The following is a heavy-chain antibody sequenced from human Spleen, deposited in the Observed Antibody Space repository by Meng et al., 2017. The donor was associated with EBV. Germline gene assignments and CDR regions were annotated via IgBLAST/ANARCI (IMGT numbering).Heavy chain of an antibody. CDR3: AKALHYDILSGYSDYFDY. Sequence: EAQLVESGGGLIQPGGSLSVSCAASGFTVSSNHMSWVRQAPGKGLEWVSGISASGGSTYYADSVRGRFTISRDNSKKTLYLQMSSLRAEDTAVYYCAKALHYDILSGYSDYFDYWGQGTLVNVSS. J-gene: IGHJ4*02. D-gene: IGHD3-9*01. CDR1: GFTVSSNH. V-gene: IGHV3-23*04. CDR2: ISASGGST.